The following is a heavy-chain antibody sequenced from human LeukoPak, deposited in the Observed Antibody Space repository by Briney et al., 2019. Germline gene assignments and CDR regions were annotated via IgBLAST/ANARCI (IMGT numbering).Heavy chain of an antibody. CDR2: ISAYNGNR. CDR3: ARSRADILTGYYRNWFDP. J-gene: IGHJ5*02. CDR1: GYTFTSYG. D-gene: IGHD3-9*01. Sequence: ASVTVCCKASGYTFTSYGISWVRQAPGQGLEWMGWISAYNGNRNYAQKLQGRVTMTTDTSTSTAYMELRSLRSDDTAVYYCARSRADILTGYYRNWFDPWGQGTLVTVSS. V-gene: IGHV1-18*01.